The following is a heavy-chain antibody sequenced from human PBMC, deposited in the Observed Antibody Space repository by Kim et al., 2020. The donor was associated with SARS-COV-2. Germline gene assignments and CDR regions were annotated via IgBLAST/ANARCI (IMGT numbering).Heavy chain of an antibody. CDR3: SGGNGWYPN. J-gene: IGHJ4*02. V-gene: IGHV4-59*09. Sequence: GSTHYNPSLKSRVTISVDPSKNQFSLKLTSVTAADTAVYFCSGGNGWYPNWGQGTLVTVSS. CDR2: GST. D-gene: IGHD6-19*01.